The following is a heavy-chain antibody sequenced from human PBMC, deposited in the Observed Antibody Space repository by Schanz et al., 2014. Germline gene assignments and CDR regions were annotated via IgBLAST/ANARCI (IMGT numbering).Heavy chain of an antibody. Sequence: VQLVESGGGVVQPGRSLRLSCAASGFIFSSYGLHWVRQAPGKGLEWVSGISGSGGSTYYADSVKGRFTISRDNSENTLYLQMNSLSADDTAVFYCAKGMGYCSGGTCYDYYYYGLDVWGQGTTVTVSS. CDR1: GFIFSSYG. J-gene: IGHJ6*02. V-gene: IGHV3-23*04. CDR3: AKGMGYCSGGTCYDYYYYGLDV. D-gene: IGHD2-15*01. CDR2: ISGSGGST.